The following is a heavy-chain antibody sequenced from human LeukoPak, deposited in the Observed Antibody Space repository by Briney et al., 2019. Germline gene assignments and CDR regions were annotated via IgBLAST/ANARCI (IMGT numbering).Heavy chain of an antibody. V-gene: IGHV3-21*01. Sequence: PGGSLRLPCAASGFTFSSYSMNWVRQAPGKGLEWVSSISSSSSYIYYADSVKGRFTISRDNAKNSLYLQMNSLRAEDTAVYYCARAWGTREYQLLMGLDYWGRGTLVTVSS. CDR2: ISSSSSYI. CDR1: GFTFSSYS. CDR3: ARAWGTREYQLLMGLDY. D-gene: IGHD2-2*01. J-gene: IGHJ4*02.